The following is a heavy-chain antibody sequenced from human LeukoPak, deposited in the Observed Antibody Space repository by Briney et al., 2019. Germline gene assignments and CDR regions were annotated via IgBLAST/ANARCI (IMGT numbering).Heavy chain of an antibody. CDR2: SNDSGGT. D-gene: IGHD1-26*01. CDR1: GGTFSGYY. V-gene: IGHV4-34*01. CDR3: ARLPVIVEAALEYYYYYMDV. J-gene: IGHJ6*03. Sequence: SETLSLTCAVYGGTFSGYYWSWIRQPPGKRLEWVGESNDSGGTNYNPSLKSRVTISADKSKNQVSLKLTSVTAADTAVYYCARLPVIVEAALEYYYYYMDVWGQGTTVTVSS.